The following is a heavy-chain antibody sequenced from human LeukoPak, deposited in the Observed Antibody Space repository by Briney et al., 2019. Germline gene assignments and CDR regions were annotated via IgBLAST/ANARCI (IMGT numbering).Heavy chain of an antibody. Sequence: GGSLTLSCVASGFSINCYAMYWFRQAPGKGLEWVAGVFGSGGSAHYTDSVEGRFTIFRDNSKNTVYLQMSSLRAEDTAVYYCGKATVGYSSGRYPGWPIDYWGQGTLVTVSS. V-gene: IGHV3-23*01. CDR3: GKATVGYSSGRYPGWPIDY. J-gene: IGHJ4*02. CDR2: VFGSGGSA. D-gene: IGHD6-19*01. CDR1: GFSINCYA.